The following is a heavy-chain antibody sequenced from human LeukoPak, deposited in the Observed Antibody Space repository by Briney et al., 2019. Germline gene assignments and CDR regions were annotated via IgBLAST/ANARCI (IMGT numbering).Heavy chain of an antibody. J-gene: IGHJ5*02. V-gene: IGHV4-39*01. CDR3: AKSATKDYYDSCGPQDP. CDR1: GGSISSSSYY. Sequence: SETLSLTCTVSGGSISSSSYYWGWIRQPPGKGLEWIGSIYYSGSTYYNPSLKSRVTISVDTSKNQFSLKLSSVTAADTAVYYCAKSATKDYYDSCGPQDPWGQGTLVTVSS. CDR2: IYYSGST. D-gene: IGHD3-22*01.